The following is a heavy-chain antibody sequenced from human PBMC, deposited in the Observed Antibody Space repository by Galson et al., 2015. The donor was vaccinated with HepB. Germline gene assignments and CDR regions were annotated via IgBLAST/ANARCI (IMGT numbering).Heavy chain of an antibody. CDR2: IIPIFGTA. D-gene: IGHD6-19*01. J-gene: IGHJ6*02. CDR3: ARVESPRPSSGWFYYYYGMDV. V-gene: IGHV1-69*13. Sequence: SVKVSCKASGGTFSSYAISWVRQAPGQGLEWMGGIIPIFGTANYAQKFQGRVTITADESTSTAYMELSSLRSEDTAVYYCARVESPRPSSGWFYYYYGMDVWGQGTTVTVSS. CDR1: GGTFSSYA.